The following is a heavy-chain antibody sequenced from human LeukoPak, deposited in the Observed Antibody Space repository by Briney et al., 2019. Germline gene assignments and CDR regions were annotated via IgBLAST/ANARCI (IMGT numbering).Heavy chain of an antibody. V-gene: IGHV4-59*01. Sequence: PSETLSLTCTVSGGSISSYYWSWIRQPPGKGLEWIGYIYYSGSTNYNPSLKSRVTISVDTSKNQFSLKLSSVTAADTAVYYCARGSTGSYFPFDYWGQGTLVTVSS. CDR1: GGSISSYY. J-gene: IGHJ4*02. CDR2: IYYSGST. D-gene: IGHD1-26*01. CDR3: ARGSTGSYFPFDY.